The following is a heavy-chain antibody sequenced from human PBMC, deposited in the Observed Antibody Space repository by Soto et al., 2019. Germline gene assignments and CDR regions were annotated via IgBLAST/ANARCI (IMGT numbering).Heavy chain of an antibody. V-gene: IGHV3-7*03. J-gene: IGHJ4*02. CDR2: IKYDGNEQ. Sequence: GGSLRLSCAASRFTFSNYYMTWVRQAPGKGLEWVASIKYDGNEQNYVDSVKGRFTISRDNAKNSLYLQMNSLRAEDTALYYCSRENWFQDYWGQGTLVTVSS. D-gene: IGHD3-9*01. CDR1: RFTFSNYY. CDR3: SRENWFQDY.